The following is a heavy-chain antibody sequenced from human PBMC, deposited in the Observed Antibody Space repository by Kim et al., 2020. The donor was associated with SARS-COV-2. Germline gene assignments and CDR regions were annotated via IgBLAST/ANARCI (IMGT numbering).Heavy chain of an antibody. CDR2: INHSGST. Sequence: SQTLSLTCAVYGGSFSGYYWSWIRQPPGKGLEWIGEINHSGSTNYNPSLKSRVTISVDTSKNQFSLKLSSVTAADTAVYYCARAHSNYCSSTSCYALYNWFDPWGQGTLVTVSS. J-gene: IGHJ5*02. D-gene: IGHD2-2*01. CDR1: GGSFSGYY. V-gene: IGHV4-34*01. CDR3: ARAHSNYCSSTSCYALYNWFDP.